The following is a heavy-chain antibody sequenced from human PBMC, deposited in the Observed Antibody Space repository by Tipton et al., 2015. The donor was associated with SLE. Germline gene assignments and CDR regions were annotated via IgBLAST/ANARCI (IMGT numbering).Heavy chain of an antibody. D-gene: IGHD3-16*01. CDR3: ASCLIRGIYYYYYYGMDV. V-gene: IGHV1-2*02. CDR1: GYTFTGYY. J-gene: IGHJ6*02. Sequence: QLMQSGAEVKKPGASVKVSCKASGYTFTGYYMHWVRQAPGQGLEWMGWINPNSGGTNYAQKFQGKVTMTRDTSISTAYMELSRLRSDDTAVYYYASCLIRGIYYYYYYGMDVWGQGTTVTVSS. CDR2: INPNSGGT.